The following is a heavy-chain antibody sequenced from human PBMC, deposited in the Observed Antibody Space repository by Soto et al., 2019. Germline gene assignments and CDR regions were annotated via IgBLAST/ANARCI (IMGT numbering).Heavy chain of an antibody. CDR3: AAFSARLGYDY. D-gene: IGHD6-19*01. CDR1: GFTFTSSA. CDR2: IVVGSGNT. Sequence: SVKVSCKASGFTFTSSAVQWVRQARGQRLEWIGWIVVGSGNTNYAQKFQERVTITRDMSTSTAYMELSSLRSKDTAVYYCAAFSARLGYDYWGQGTLVTVSS. V-gene: IGHV1-58*01. J-gene: IGHJ4*02.